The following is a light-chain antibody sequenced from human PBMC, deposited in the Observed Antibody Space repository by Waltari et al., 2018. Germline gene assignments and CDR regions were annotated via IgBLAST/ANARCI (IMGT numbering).Light chain of an antibody. CDR2: EVS. J-gene: IGLJ3*02. CDR3: SSYTSRSTFGV. Sequence: QSALTQPASVSGSPGQSITISCPGTSSDVGGYNYVSCYQQHPGKAPKLMIYEVSNRPSGFSNRFSGSKSGNTASLTISGLQAEDEADYYCSSYTSRSTFGVFGGGTKLTVL. CDR1: SSDVGGYNY. V-gene: IGLV2-14*01.